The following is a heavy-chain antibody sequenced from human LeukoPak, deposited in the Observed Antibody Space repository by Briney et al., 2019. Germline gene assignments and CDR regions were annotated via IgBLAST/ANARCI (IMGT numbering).Heavy chain of an antibody. CDR1: GFTFSSYG. CDR3: AKAPGLVIYYYYGMDV. J-gene: IGHJ6*02. D-gene: IGHD3/OR15-3a*01. V-gene: IGHV3-30*18. CDR2: ISYDGSNK. Sequence: PGGSLRLSCAASGFTFSSYGMHWVRQAPGKGLEWVAVISYDGSNKYYADSVKGRFTISRDNSKNTLYLQMNSLRAEDTAVYYCAKAPGLVIYYYYGMDVWGQGTTVTVSS.